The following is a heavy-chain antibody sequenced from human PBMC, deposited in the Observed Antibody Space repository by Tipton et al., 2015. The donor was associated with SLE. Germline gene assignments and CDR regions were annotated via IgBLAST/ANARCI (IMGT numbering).Heavy chain of an antibody. V-gene: IGHV4-61*02. CDR3: AREGGYSYGLDY. Sequence: TLSLTCTVSGASISSTDHYWSWIRQPAGRGLEWIGRTHPTGHTNYNPSLESRAAMSLDTSTNEISLELKSVTAADTAVYYCAREGGYSYGLDYWGQGTLVTVSS. D-gene: IGHD5-18*01. CDR1: GASISSTDHY. J-gene: IGHJ4*02. CDR2: THPTGHT.